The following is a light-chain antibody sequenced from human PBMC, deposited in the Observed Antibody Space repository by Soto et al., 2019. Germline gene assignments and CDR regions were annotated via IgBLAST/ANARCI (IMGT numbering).Light chain of an antibody. J-gene: IGLJ1*01. V-gene: IGLV2-14*01. CDR3: RSYTNINTRACV. Sequence: SALTQPASVSGSPGQSITISCTGTSGDIGSYNRVSWYQQHPGKAPKLIIYEVTDRPSGVSNRFSGSKSGNTASLTISGLQAEDEAEYYCRSYTNINTRACVFGTGTKVTVL. CDR2: EVT. CDR1: SGDIGSYNR.